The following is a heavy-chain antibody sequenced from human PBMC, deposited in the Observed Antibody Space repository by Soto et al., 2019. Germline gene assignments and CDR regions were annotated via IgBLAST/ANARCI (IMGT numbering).Heavy chain of an antibody. CDR3: ARVEDYYDSSGYYYVFDY. Sequence: PGGSLRLSCAVSGFAVSRNYMSWVRQAPGKGLEWFSSISSSSSYIYYADSVKGRFTISRDNAKNSLYLQMNSLRAEDTAVYYCARVEDYYDSSGYYYVFDYWGQGTLVTVSS. J-gene: IGHJ4*02. D-gene: IGHD3-22*01. V-gene: IGHV3-21*01. CDR1: GFAVSRNY. CDR2: ISSSSSYI.